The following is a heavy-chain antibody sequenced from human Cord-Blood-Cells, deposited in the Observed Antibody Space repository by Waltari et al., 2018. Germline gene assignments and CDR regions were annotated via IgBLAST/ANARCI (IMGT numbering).Heavy chain of an antibody. CDR3: ATTLLRQEGYPLDY. CDR2: MYPGDPET. J-gene: IGHJ4*02. V-gene: IGHV5-51*01. CDR1: GYSFTSYW. Sequence: EVQLVQSGAEVKKPGESLKISCKGSGYSFTSYWIGWVRQRPGKGLEWMGIMYPGDPETRYSPSFKGQVTISADKSISTAYLQWSSRKASDTAMYYCATTLLRQEGYPLDYWGQGTLVTVSS. D-gene: IGHD5-12*01.